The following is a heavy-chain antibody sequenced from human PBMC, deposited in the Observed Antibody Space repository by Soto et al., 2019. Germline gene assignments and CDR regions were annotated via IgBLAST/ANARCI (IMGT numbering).Heavy chain of an antibody. D-gene: IGHD3-22*01. J-gene: IGHJ1*01. CDR3: ARDLDGLHDDTSGPFPRPG. CDR1: GGSISSDDYY. CDR2: IHSSGSI. V-gene: IGHV4-30-4*01. Sequence: SETLSLTCTVSGGSISSDDYYWSWIRQAPGRGLEWIGYIHSSGSIYYNPSLKSRATMSIDTAGNQFSLKVSSVSVADTAVYYCARDLDGLHDDTSGPFPRPGWGQGTLVTVSS.